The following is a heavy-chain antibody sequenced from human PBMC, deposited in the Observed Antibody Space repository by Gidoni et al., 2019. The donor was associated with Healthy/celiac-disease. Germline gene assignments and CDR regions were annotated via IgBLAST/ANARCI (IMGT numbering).Heavy chain of an antibody. V-gene: IGHV4-34*01. CDR3: ARQWATGYQPAGFDY. CDR1: GGSFSGYY. D-gene: IGHD3-9*01. Sequence: QVQLQQWGAGLLKPSETLSLTCAVYGGSFSGYYWSWVRQPPGKGLEWIGEINHSGSTNYNPSLKSRVTISVDTSKNQFSLKLSSVTAADTAVYYCARQWATGYQPAGFDYWGQGTLVTVSS. J-gene: IGHJ4*02. CDR2: INHSGST.